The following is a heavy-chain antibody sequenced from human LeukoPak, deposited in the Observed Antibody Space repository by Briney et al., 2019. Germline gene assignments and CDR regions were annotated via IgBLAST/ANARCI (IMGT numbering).Heavy chain of an antibody. V-gene: IGHV4-34*01. D-gene: IGHD6-13*01. J-gene: IGHJ4*02. CDR3: VLRDIAPKSPIFDY. Sequence: SETLSLTCAVYGGSFSGYYWSWIRQPPGKGLEGIGEINHSGSTNYNPSLKSRVTISVDTSKNQFSLKLSSVTAADTAVYYCVLRDIAPKSPIFDYWGQGTLDTVSS. CDR2: INHSGST. CDR1: GGSFSGYY.